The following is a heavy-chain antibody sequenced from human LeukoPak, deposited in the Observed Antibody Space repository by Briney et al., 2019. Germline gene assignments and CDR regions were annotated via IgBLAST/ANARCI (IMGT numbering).Heavy chain of an antibody. Sequence: PGGSLRLSCAASGFTFNSYAMSWVRLAPGKGLEWVSAISGSGGSTYYADSVKGRFTISRDNSKNTLYLQMNSLRSEDTAIYYCAKDPNYDFWSGYLDYWGQGTLVTVSS. V-gene: IGHV3-23*01. CDR1: GFTFNSYA. D-gene: IGHD3-3*01. CDR2: ISGSGGST. CDR3: AKDPNYDFWSGYLDY. J-gene: IGHJ4*02.